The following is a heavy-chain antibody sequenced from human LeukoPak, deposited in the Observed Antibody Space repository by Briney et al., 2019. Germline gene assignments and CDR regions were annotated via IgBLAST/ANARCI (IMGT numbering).Heavy chain of an antibody. J-gene: IGHJ5*02. V-gene: IGHV4-61*02. Sequence: PSETLSLTCTVSGGSISSGSYYWSWIRQPAGKGLEWIGRMFTSGSTNYNPSLKSRVTISVDTSKNQFSLWLSSVIAADTAVYYCARENYYGSGSYYPWGQGTLVTVSS. CDR3: ARENYYGSGSYYP. CDR2: MFTSGST. CDR1: GGSISSGSYY. D-gene: IGHD3-10*01.